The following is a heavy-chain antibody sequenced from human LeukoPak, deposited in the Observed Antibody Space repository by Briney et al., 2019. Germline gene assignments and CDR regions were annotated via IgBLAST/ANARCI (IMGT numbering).Heavy chain of an antibody. CDR1: GYTLTELS. J-gene: IGHJ4*02. V-gene: IGHV1-24*01. D-gene: IGHD2-8*01. CDR2: FDPEDGET. Sequence: ASVKVSCKVSGYTLTELSMHWVRQAPGKGVGWLGGFDPEDGETHYAQKLQGRVTMTEDTSTDTVYLDLSRLSSEDTAVYYCATGPRSVWDYFDYWGQGTLVTVSS. CDR3: ATGPRSVWDYFDY.